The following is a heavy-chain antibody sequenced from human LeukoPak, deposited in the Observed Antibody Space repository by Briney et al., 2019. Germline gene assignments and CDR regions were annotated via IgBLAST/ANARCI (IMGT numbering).Heavy chain of an antibody. J-gene: IGHJ4*02. CDR1: EFTFSRYS. CDR2: IGSSSSTT. D-gene: IGHD3-9*01. V-gene: IGHV3-48*02. Sequence: GGSLRLSCAASEFTFSRYSMSWVRQAPGKGLEWVSYIGSSSSTTYYADSVRGRFTISRDNAKNSLYLQMNSLRDEDTAVYYCARERLTKLDYWGQGTLVTVSS. CDR3: ARERLTKLDY.